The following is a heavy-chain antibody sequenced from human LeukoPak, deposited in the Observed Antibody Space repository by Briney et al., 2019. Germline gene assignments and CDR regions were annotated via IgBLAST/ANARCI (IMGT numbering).Heavy chain of an antibody. Sequence: SETLSLTCTVSGGPISDYYWSWIRQPPGKGLEWIGYIYYSGSTNYNPSLKSRVTISVDTSKNQFSLKLSSVTAADTAVYYCARDGWGGSTFDYWGQGTLVTVSS. V-gene: IGHV4-59*01. CDR1: GGPISDYY. CDR2: IYYSGST. CDR3: ARDGWGGSTFDY. D-gene: IGHD5-12*01. J-gene: IGHJ4*02.